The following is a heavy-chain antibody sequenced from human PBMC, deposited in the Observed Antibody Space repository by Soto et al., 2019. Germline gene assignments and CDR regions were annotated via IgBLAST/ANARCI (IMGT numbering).Heavy chain of an antibody. CDR3: AREQQLVRAHAFDI. CDR1: GFTVSSNY. Sequence: EVQLVESGGGLIQPGGSLRLSCAASGFTVSSNYMSWVRQAPGKGLEWVSVIYSGGSTYYADSVKGRFTISRDNAKNSLYLQMNSLRAEDTAVYYCAREQQLVRAHAFDIWGQGTMVTVSS. V-gene: IGHV3-53*01. D-gene: IGHD6-13*01. J-gene: IGHJ3*02. CDR2: IYSGGST.